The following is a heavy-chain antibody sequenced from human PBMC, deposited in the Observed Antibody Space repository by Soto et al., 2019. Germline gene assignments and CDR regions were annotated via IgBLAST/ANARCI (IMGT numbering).Heavy chain of an antibody. CDR1: GFTFSNAW. CDR2: IKSKTDGGTT. V-gene: IGHV3-15*01. J-gene: IGHJ6*02. D-gene: IGHD2-15*01. Sequence: PGGSLRLSCAASGFTFSNAWMSWVRQAPGKGLEWVGRIKSKTDGGTTDYAAPVKGRFTISRDDSKNTLYLQMNSLKTEDTAVYYCTTDKCSGGSCYSVDYGMDVWGQGTTVTVSS. CDR3: TTDKCSGGSCYSVDYGMDV.